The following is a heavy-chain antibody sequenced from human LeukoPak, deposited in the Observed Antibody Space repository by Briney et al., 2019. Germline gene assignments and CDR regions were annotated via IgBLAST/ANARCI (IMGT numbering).Heavy chain of an antibody. CDR2: ISSSSSTI. V-gene: IGHV3-48*01. Sequence: GGSLRLSCAASGFTFSSYSMNWVRQAPGKGLEWVSYISSSSSTIYYADSVKGRFTISRDNAKNSLYLQMNSLRAEDTAVYYCARAYYYDSSGYFIPLAFDIWGQGTMVTVSS. CDR1: GFTFSSYS. J-gene: IGHJ3*02. CDR3: ARAYYYDSSGYFIPLAFDI. D-gene: IGHD3-22*01.